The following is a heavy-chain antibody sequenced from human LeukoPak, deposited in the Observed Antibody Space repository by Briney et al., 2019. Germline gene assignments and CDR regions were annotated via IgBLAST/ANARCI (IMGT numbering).Heavy chain of an antibody. CDR3: ARGLRGYSYGQLYHFDY. J-gene: IGHJ4*02. CDR1: GYTFTSYD. CDR2: MNPNSGNT. D-gene: IGHD5-18*01. V-gene: IGHV1-8*01. Sequence: ASVKVSCKASGYTFTSYDINWVRQASGQGLEWMWWMNPNSGNTAYAQKFQGRVTMTRDTSINTAYMELSSLRSEDTAVYYCARGLRGYSYGQLYHFDYWGQGTLVTVSS.